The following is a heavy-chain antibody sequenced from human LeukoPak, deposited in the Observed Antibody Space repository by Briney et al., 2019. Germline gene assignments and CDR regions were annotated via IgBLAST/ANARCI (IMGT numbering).Heavy chain of an antibody. CDR2: MNPNSGNT. Sequence: ASVKVSCKASGYTFTSYDINWVRQATGQGLEWMGWMNPNSGNTGYAQKFQGGVTMTRNTSISTAYMELSSLRSEDTAVYYCARRPAARKASNWFDPWGQGTLVTVSS. CDR3: ARRPAARKASNWFDP. CDR1: GYTFTSYD. J-gene: IGHJ5*02. V-gene: IGHV1-8*01. D-gene: IGHD2-2*01.